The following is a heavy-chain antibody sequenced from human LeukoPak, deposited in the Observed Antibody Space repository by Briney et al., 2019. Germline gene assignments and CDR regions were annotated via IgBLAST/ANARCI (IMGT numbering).Heavy chain of an antibody. CDR1: GFTFSSYS. CDR2: ISSSSSYI. J-gene: IGHJ4*02. V-gene: IGHV3-21*03. D-gene: IGHD6-13*01. CDR3: ARDPAARNFDY. Sequence: GGSLRLSCAASGFTFSSYSMNWVRQAPGKGLEWVSSISSSSSYIYYADSVKGRFTISRDNAKNSLYLQINSLRAEDTAVYYCARDPAARNFDYWGQGTLVTVSS.